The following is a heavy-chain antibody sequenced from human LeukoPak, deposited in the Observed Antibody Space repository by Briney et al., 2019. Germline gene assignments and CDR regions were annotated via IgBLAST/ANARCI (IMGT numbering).Heavy chain of an antibody. CDR3: AKAATVTTFDY. D-gene: IGHD4-17*01. CDR1: GFTFSSYE. Sequence: GVSLRLSCAASGFTFSSYEMNWVRQAPGKGLEWVSYISSSGSTIYYADSVKGRFTISRDNAKNSLYLQMNSLRAEDTAVYYCAKAATVTTFDYWGQGTLVTVSS. CDR2: ISSSGSTI. V-gene: IGHV3-48*03. J-gene: IGHJ4*02.